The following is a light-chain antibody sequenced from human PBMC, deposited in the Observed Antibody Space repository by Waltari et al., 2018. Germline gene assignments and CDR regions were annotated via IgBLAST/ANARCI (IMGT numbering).Light chain of an antibody. J-gene: IGLJ2*01. CDR3: CSYAGSYTLGI. CDR2: DVS. Sequence: QSALTQPRSVSGSPGQSVTISCTGTSSGVGGYNYVFWYQQHPGKAPKFMIYDVSKRPSGVPDRFSGSKSGNTASLTISGLQAEDEADYYCCSYAGSYTLGIFGGGTKLTVL. CDR1: SSGVGGYNY. V-gene: IGLV2-11*01.